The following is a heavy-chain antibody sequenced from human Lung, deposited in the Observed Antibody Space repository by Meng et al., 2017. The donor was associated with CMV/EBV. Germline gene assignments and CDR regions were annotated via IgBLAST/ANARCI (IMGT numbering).Heavy chain of an antibody. Sequence: GSLRLYCTVSGYSISSGYYWGWIRQPPGKGLEWIGNIYKSGRTFYSPSLKTRVTMSVDTSKNQFSLKLRSVTAADTAVYYCARFPFDYWVQGTVVTVSS. V-gene: IGHV4-38-2*02. CDR1: GYSISSGYY. CDR3: ARFPFDY. CDR2: IYKSGRT. J-gene: IGHJ4*02.